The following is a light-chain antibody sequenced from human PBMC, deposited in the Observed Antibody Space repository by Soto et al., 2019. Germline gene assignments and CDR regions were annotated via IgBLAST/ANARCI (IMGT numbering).Light chain of an antibody. CDR3: ATWDTSLTAVV. V-gene: IGLV1-51*01. J-gene: IGLJ2*01. Sequence: QAVLTQPPSVSAAPGQRVALFCSGATSNIGNNFVSWYQQVPGAAPKLLIYDNDRRPSEIPDRFSGSRSGTSATLGIAGLQTGDEADYYCATWDTSLTAVVFGGGTKLTVL. CDR1: TSNIGNNF. CDR2: DND.